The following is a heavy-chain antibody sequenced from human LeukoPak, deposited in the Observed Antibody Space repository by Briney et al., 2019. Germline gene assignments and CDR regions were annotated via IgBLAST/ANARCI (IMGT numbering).Heavy chain of an antibody. D-gene: IGHD2-2*01. Sequence: ASVKVSCKASGYTFTGYYMHWVRQAPGQGLEWMGWINPNSGGTNYAQKFQGRVTMTRDTSISTAYMELSRLRSDDTAVYYCARDAIVVVPAATRQDGYYYYYMDVWGKGTTVTVSS. V-gene: IGHV1-2*02. CDR2: INPNSGGT. CDR1: GYTFTGYY. CDR3: ARDAIVVVPAATRQDGYYYYYMDV. J-gene: IGHJ6*03.